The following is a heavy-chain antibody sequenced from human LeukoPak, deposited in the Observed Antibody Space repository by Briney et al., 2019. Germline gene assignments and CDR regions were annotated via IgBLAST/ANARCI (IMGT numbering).Heavy chain of an antibody. CDR2: TSQDVRNN. CDR3: ARDKGEGIYYFYMDV. D-gene: IGHD3-16*01. J-gene: IGHJ6*03. Sequence: GGSLRLSCVASGFSFSAYAMHWVRQAPGKGLDWVAITSQDVRNNFYADSVQGRLTISRDNSKNTVYLQMNRLRVEDTAVYFCARDKGEGIYYFYMDVWGKGTTVTVSS. CDR1: GFSFSAYA. V-gene: IGHV3-30-3*01.